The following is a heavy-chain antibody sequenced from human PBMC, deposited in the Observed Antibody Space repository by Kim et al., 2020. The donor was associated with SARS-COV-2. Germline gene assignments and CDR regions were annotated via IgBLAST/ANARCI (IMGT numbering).Heavy chain of an antibody. Sequence: GGSLRLSCAASRFSFSDSWMGWVRQAPGKGLEWVANIKPDGSDTYYVDSMEGRISISRDNAKRSLYLQLSGLRAEDTALYYCARWGVKTGLDTWGRGTLVTVSP. J-gene: IGHJ5*02. CDR2: IKPDGSDT. CDR3: ARWGVKTGLDT. CDR1: RFSFSDSW. D-gene: IGHD3-16*01. V-gene: IGHV3-7*05.